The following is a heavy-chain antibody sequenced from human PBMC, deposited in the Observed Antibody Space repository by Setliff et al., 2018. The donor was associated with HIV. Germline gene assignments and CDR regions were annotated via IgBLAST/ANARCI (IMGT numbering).Heavy chain of an antibody. CDR3: ARGYSSSWYDS. J-gene: IGHJ5*01. CDR2: IYTSGST. CDR1: GDSISSSYY. D-gene: IGHD6-13*01. V-gene: IGHV4-4*08. Sequence: KPSETLSLTCTFSGDSISSSYYWTWIRQPPGKGLEWIGYIYTSGSTNYNPSLKNRVTISVDTSKNQFSLRLSSVTAADTAVYYCARGYSSSWYDSWGQGTLVTVSS.